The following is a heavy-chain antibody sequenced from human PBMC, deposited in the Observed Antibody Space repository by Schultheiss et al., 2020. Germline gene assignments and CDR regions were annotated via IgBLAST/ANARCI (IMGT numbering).Heavy chain of an antibody. J-gene: IGHJ4*02. D-gene: IGHD2-2*03. CDR1: GFTFSSYS. V-gene: IGHV3-23*01. CDR2: IGSGDNT. CDR3: AKAGYCSSTSCYPAYFDY. Sequence: GGSLRLSCAASGFTFSSYSMNWVRQAPGKGLEWVSTIGSGDNTYYANSVKGRFTISRDNSKNTLFLQMNILRAEDAAIYYCAKAGYCSSTSCYPAYFDYWGRGTLVTVSS.